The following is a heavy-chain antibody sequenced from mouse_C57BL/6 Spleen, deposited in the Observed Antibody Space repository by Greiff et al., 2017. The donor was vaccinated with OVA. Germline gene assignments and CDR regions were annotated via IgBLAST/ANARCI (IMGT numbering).Heavy chain of an antibody. CDR1: GYTFTSYW. J-gene: IGHJ3*01. CDR3: ARGLRYPAWFAY. D-gene: IGHD1-1*01. Sequence: QVQLKQPGAELVMPGASVKLSCKASGYTFTSYWMHWVKQRPGQGLEWIGEIDPSDSYTNYNQKFKGKSTLTVDKSSSTAYMQLSSLTSEDSAVYYCARGLRYPAWFAYWGQGTLVTVSA. V-gene: IGHV1-69*01. CDR2: IDPSDSYT.